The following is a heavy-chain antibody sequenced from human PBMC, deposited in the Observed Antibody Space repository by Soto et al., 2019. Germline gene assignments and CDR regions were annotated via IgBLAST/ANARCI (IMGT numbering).Heavy chain of an antibody. J-gene: IGHJ3*02. V-gene: IGHV3-73*01. CDR1: GFTFSGSA. CDR2: IRSKANSYAT. Sequence: GGSLRLFCAASGFTFSGSAMHWVRQASGKGLEWVGRIRSKANSYATAYAASVKGRFTISRDDSKNTAYLQMNSLKTEDTAVYYCTRLSPGYCSSTSCYSANDAFDIWGQGTMVTVSS. CDR3: TRLSPGYCSSTSCYSANDAFDI. D-gene: IGHD2-2*01.